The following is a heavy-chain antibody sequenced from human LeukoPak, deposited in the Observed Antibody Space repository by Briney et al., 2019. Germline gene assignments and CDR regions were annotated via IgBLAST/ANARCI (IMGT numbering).Heavy chain of an antibody. Sequence: GGSLRLSCAASGFNFPGDGMSWVRQAPGKGLVWVSRIKSDGSTNYADSVKGRFTISRDNAKNTVSLQMNSLRAEDTGVYYCARAPSEIGGYYPEYFRHWGQGTLVTVSS. D-gene: IGHD3-22*01. J-gene: IGHJ1*01. CDR1: GFNFPGDG. CDR2: IKSDGST. CDR3: ARAPSEIGGYYPEYFRH. V-gene: IGHV3-74*01.